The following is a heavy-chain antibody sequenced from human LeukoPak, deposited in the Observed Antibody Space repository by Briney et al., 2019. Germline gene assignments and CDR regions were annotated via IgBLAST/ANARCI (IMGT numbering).Heavy chain of an antibody. CDR3: ATPYSGGYHGLDI. CDR2: IYYSGSI. J-gene: IGHJ3*02. D-gene: IGHD1-26*01. V-gene: IGHV4-39*01. Sequence: SETLSLTCTVSGGSISSSRYYWGWIRQPPGKGLEWIGSIYYSGSIYYNPSLRSRVTISVVTSRNQFSLKLSSVTAADTAVYYCATPYSGGYHGLDIWGQGTMITVSS. CDR1: GGSISSSRYY.